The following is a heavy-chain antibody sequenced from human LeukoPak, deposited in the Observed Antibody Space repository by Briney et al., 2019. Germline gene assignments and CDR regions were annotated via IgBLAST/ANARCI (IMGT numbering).Heavy chain of an antibody. CDR1: GGSISSYY. Sequence: SETLSLTCTVSGGSISSYYWSWIRQPPGKGLEWIGYSHTGGSISSNPSLNSRVAFSMDTSKNQVSLRLNSVTATDTAVYYCARRRGGFGEGEFDYWGQGIPVTVST. J-gene: IGHJ4*02. CDR2: SHTGGSI. D-gene: IGHD3-10*01. V-gene: IGHV4-4*08. CDR3: ARRRGGFGEGEFDY.